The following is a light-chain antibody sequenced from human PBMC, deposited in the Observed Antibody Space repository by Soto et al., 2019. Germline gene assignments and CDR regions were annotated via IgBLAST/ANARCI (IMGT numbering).Light chain of an antibody. V-gene: IGKV3-11*01. CDR2: DIS. J-gene: IGKJ5*01. CDR1: QSINNC. Sequence: EIVLTQSPGTLSLSPGERATLSCRASQSINNCLAWYQQKPGQAPRLLMYDISSRAPGIPARFSGSGSGTDFPLTISSLEPEDFAVYYCQQCNNWPPITFGQGTRLEIK. CDR3: QQCNNWPPIT.